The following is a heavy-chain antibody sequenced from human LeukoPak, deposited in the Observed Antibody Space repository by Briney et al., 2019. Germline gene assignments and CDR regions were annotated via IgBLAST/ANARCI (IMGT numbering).Heavy chain of an antibody. D-gene: IGHD3-22*01. CDR3: ARGYYDSSGSPGYYYFGMDV. Sequence: PGGSLRLSCAASGFTFSSYAMSWVRQAPGKGLEWVSAISGSGGSTYYADSVKGRFTISRDNAKNSLYLQMNSLRVEDTAFYHCARGYYDSSGSPGYYYFGMDVWGQGTTVTVSS. V-gene: IGHV3-23*01. J-gene: IGHJ6*02. CDR1: GFTFSSYA. CDR2: ISGSGGST.